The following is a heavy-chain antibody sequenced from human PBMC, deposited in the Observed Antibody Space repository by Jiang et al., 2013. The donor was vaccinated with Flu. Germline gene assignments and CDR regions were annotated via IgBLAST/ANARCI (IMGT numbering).Heavy chain of an antibody. V-gene: IGHV5-51*01. CDR2: IYPGDSDT. CDR3: ARHREDDYGDLASYWYFDL. CDR1: GYSFTSYW. Sequence: SLKISCKGSGYSFTSYWIGWVRQMPGKGLEWMGIIYPGDSDTRYSPSFQGQVTISADKSISTAYLQWSSLKASDTAMYYCARHREDDYGDLASYWYFDLWGRGTLVTVSS. D-gene: IGHD4-17*01. J-gene: IGHJ2*01.